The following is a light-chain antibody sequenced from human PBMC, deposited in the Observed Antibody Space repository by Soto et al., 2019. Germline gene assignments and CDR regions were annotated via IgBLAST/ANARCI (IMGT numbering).Light chain of an antibody. CDR3: CSYAGSYIV. CDR2: DVS. CDR1: NSDVGGYNY. J-gene: IGLJ1*01. V-gene: IGLV2-11*01. Sequence: QSVLTQPRSVSGSHGQSVTISCTGTNSDVGGYNYVSWYQQHPGKAPKLMIYDVSKRPSGVPDRFSGSKSGNTASLTISGLQAEDEADYYCCSYAGSYIVFGTGTKVTVL.